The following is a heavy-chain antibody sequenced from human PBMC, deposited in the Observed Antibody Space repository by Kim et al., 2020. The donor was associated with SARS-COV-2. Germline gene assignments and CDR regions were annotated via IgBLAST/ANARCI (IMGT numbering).Heavy chain of an antibody. D-gene: IGHD2-2*02. CDR3: ARSDIVVVPAAILSGWFDP. Sequence: SETLSLTCTVSGGSISSYYWSWIRQPPGKGLEWIGYIYYSGSTNYNPSLKSRVTISVDTSKNQFSLKLSSVTAADTAVYYCARSDIVVVPAAILSGWFDPWGQGTLVTVSS. CDR2: IYYSGST. V-gene: IGHV4-59*01. CDR1: GGSISSYY. J-gene: IGHJ5*02.